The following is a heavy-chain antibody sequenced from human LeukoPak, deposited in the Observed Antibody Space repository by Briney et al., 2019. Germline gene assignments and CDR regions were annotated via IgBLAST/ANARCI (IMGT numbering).Heavy chain of an antibody. CDR3: ARAAMVRGVDYFDS. V-gene: IGHV3-33*01. CDR1: GFTFSSYG. Sequence: PGGSLRLSCAASGFTFSSYGMHWVRQAPGKGLEWVAVTRYEGRNNYYAASVKGRFTISRDDSKTTLYLQMNSLRAEDTAVYYCARAAMVRGVDYFDSWGQGTLVTVSS. J-gene: IGHJ4*02. CDR2: TRYEGRNN. D-gene: IGHD3-10*01.